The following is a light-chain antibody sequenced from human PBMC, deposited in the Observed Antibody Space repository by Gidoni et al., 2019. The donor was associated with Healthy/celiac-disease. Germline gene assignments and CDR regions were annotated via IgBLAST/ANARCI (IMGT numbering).Light chain of an antibody. V-gene: IGKV3-20*01. J-gene: IGKJ1*01. CDR1: QSVSSIY. Sequence: EIVLTQSPGTLSLSPGERATLSCRASQSVSSIYLAWYQQKPGQAPRLLIYGASSRATGIPDRFSGSGSGTDFTLTISRLEPEDFAVYYCQQYGSSRTFXQXTKVEIK. CDR3: QQYGSSRT. CDR2: GAS.